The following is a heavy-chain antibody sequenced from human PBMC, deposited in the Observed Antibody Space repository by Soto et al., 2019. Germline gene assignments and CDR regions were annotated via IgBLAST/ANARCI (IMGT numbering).Heavy chain of an antibody. CDR2: ISYSGST. Sequence: SETLSLTCTVSGGSISGHYWSWIRQPPGKGLQYIGYISYSGSTNYNPSLKSRVTISVDTSNNQFSLRLSSVTAADTAVYYCARDVGLQHDTGYYDFWSGKNNWFDPWGQGTLVTVSS. D-gene: IGHD3-3*01. CDR3: ARDVGLQHDTGYYDFWSGKNNWFDP. CDR1: GGSISGHY. J-gene: IGHJ5*02. V-gene: IGHV4-59*11.